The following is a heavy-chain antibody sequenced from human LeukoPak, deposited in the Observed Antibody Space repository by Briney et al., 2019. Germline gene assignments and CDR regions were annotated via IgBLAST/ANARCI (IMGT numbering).Heavy chain of an antibody. CDR2: LSGSGAVT. Sequence: GGSLRLSCAASGFTFSNYAMSWVRQVPGRGLDWVSALSGSGAVTYYTDSVKGRFTVSRDNSKNTLYLQMNSLRAEDTAVYYCAKAAWGSLDYWGQGTLVTVSS. CDR1: GFTFSNYA. V-gene: IGHV3-23*01. D-gene: IGHD3-16*01. CDR3: AKAAWGSLDY. J-gene: IGHJ4*02.